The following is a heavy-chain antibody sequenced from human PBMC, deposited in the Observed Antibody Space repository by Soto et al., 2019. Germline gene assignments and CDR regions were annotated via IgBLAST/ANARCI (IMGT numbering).Heavy chain of an antibody. V-gene: IGHV4-31*03. CDR2: IYYSGST. CDR3: AREDDSILDY. Sequence: QVQLQESGPGLVKPSQTLSLTCTVSGGSISSGGYYWSWIRQHPGKGLEWIGYIYYSGSTYYNPSLKSRVXIXEDTSKNQFSLNLSSVTAADTAVYYCAREDDSILDYWGQGTLVTVSS. J-gene: IGHJ4*02. D-gene: IGHD3-22*01. CDR1: GGSISSGGYY.